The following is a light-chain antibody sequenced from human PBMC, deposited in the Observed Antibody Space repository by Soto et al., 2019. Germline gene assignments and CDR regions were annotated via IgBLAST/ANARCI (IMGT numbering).Light chain of an antibody. J-gene: IGKJ3*01. CDR3: QQYNNWPPA. V-gene: IGKV3-15*01. CDR1: QSVGSN. Sequence: EILMTQSPVTLSLSPGESSTLSWRASQSVGSNLAWYQQNPGQAPRLLINGASTRATGIPARFSGSRSGTEFTLTISSLQSEDFAVYYCQQYNNWPPAFGPGTKVDIK. CDR2: GAS.